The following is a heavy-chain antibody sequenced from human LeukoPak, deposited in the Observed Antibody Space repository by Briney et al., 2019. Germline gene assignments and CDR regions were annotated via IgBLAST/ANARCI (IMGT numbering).Heavy chain of an antibody. CDR3: AREGLNMVRGALPKEAWGWFDP. CDR1: GGSISSGSYY. J-gene: IGHJ5*02. Sequence: PSETLSLTCTVAGGSISSGSYYWNWIRQPAGKGLEWIGRIYSSGSTNYNPSLKSRVTMSVDTSKNQFSLKLSSVTAADTAVYYCAREGLNMVRGALPKEAWGWFDPWGQGTLVTVSS. CDR2: IYSSGST. D-gene: IGHD3-10*01. V-gene: IGHV4-61*02.